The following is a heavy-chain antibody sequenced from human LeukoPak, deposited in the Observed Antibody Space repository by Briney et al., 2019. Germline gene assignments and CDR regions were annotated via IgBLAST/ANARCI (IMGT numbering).Heavy chain of an antibody. CDR1: GFTFSIYS. CDR2: ISSSSSYI. D-gene: IGHD2-2*01. V-gene: IGHV3-21*01. CDR3: ARDHEVVPAPTGYFDY. J-gene: IGHJ4*02. Sequence: GGSLRLSCAASGFTFSIYSMNWVRQAPGKGLEWVSSISSSSSYIYYADSVKGRFTISRDNAKNSLYLQMNSLRAEDTAVYYCARDHEVVPAPTGYFDYWGQGTLVTVSS.